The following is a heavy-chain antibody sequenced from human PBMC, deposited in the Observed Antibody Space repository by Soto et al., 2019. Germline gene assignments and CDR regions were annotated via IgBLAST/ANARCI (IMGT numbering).Heavy chain of an antibody. V-gene: IGHV1-2*02. CDR3: ARVRAGETRFNYYYYYVMDV. Sequence: QVQLVQSGAEVKKPGASVKVSCKASGYTFTGYYMHWVRQAPGQGLEWMGWINPNSGGTNYAQKFQGRVTMTRDTSISTAYMELGRLRSDDTAVYYCARVRAGETRFNYYYYYVMDVWGQGTTVTVSS. CDR2: INPNSGGT. J-gene: IGHJ6*02. CDR1: GYTFTGYY. D-gene: IGHD3-3*01.